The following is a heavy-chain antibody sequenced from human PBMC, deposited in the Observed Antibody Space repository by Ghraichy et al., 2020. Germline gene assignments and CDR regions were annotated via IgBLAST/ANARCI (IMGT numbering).Heavy chain of an antibody. CDR3: SGSTSSSYYYYGMDV. Sequence: SVKVSCKASGGTFSSYAISWVRQAPGQGLEWMGRIIPILGIANYAQKFQGRVPITADKSTSTAYMELSSLRSEDPAVYYCSGSTSSSYYYYGMDVWGQGTTVTVSS. V-gene: IGHV1-69*04. CDR2: IIPILGIA. J-gene: IGHJ6*02. CDR1: GGTFSSYA. D-gene: IGHD2-2*01.